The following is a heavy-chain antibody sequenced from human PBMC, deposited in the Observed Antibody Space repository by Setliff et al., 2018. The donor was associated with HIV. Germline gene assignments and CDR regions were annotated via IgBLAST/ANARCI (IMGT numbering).Heavy chain of an antibody. CDR3: ASLTDYGGDSGSH. J-gene: IGHJ4*02. CDR2: IFHTGRS. V-gene: IGHV4-59*11. Sequence: PSETLSLTCTVSGGSISSHFWSWIRQPPGKGLEWMGDIFHTGRSTYNPSLKSRVSLSVDTSKNQFSLRLSAVTAADTAVYYCASLTDYGGDSGSHWGQGTLVTVSS. D-gene: IGHD4-17*01. CDR1: GGSISSHF.